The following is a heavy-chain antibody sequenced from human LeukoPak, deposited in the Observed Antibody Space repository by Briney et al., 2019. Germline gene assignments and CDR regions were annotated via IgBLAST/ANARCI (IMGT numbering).Heavy chain of an antibody. D-gene: IGHD3/OR15-3a*01. V-gene: IGHV3-23*01. J-gene: IGHJ4*02. Sequence: GGSLRLSCAASGFTFSSYAMSWVRQAPGKGLEWVSAISGSGGSTYYADSVKGRFTISRDNSENTLYLQMNSLRAEDTAVYYCARDPFRAGYFDYWGQGTLVTVSS. CDR1: GFTFSSYA. CDR2: ISGSGGST. CDR3: ARDPFRAGYFDY.